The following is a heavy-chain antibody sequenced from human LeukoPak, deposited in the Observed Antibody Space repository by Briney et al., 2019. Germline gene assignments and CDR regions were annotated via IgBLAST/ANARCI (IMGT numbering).Heavy chain of an antibody. J-gene: IGHJ4*02. Sequence: SETLSLTCTVSGGSISSSSYYWGWIRQPPGKGLEWIGSIYYSGSTYYNPSLKSRVTISVDTSKNQFSLKLSSVTAADTAVYYCATPPTLRGTNGVWSHWGQGTLVTLSS. CDR3: ATPPTLRGTNGVWSH. V-gene: IGHV4-39*01. CDR1: GGSISSSSYY. CDR2: IYYSGST. D-gene: IGHD2-8*01.